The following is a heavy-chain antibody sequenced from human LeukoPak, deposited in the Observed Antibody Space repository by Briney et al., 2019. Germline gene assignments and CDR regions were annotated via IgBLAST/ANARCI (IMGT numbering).Heavy chain of an antibody. CDR2: ISYDGSNK. D-gene: IGHD5-24*01. Sequence: GRSLRLSCAASGFTFSSYGMHWVRQAPGKGLEWVAVISYDGSNKYYADSVKGRFTISRDNSKNTLYLQMNSLRAQDTAVYYCARDGYGYNSFDYWGQGTLVTVSS. V-gene: IGHV3-30*03. J-gene: IGHJ4*02. CDR3: ARDGYGYNSFDY. CDR1: GFTFSSYG.